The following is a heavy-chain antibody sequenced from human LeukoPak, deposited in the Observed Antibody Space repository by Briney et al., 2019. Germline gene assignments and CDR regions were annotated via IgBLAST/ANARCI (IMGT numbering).Heavy chain of an antibody. J-gene: IGHJ4*02. CDR3: ASREYDFWSGYSARGGFDY. CDR2: IKQDGSEK. D-gene: IGHD3-3*01. Sequence: GGSLRLSCAASGFTLSSYWMSWVRQAPGKGLEWVANIKQDGSEKYYVDSVKGRFTISRDNAKNSLYLQMNSLRAEDTAVYYCASREYDFWSGYSARGGFDYWGQGTLVTVSS. CDR1: GFTLSSYW. V-gene: IGHV3-7*01.